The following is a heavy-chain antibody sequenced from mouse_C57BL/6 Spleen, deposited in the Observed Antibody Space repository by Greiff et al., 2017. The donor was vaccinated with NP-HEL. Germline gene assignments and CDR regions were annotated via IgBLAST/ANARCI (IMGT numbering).Heavy chain of an antibody. D-gene: IGHD4-1*01. CDR1: GYTFTSYW. Sequence: QVQLKQPGAELVRPGTSVKLSCKASGYTFTSYWMHWVKQRPGQGLEWIGVIDPSDSYTNYNQKFKGKATLTVDTSSSTAYMQLSSLTSEDSAVYYCARANSYFDYWGQGTTLTVSS. CDR3: ARANSYFDY. CDR2: IDPSDSYT. V-gene: IGHV1-59*01. J-gene: IGHJ2*01.